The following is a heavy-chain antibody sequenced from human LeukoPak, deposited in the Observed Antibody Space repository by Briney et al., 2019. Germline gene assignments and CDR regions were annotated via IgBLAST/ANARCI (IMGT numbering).Heavy chain of an antibody. CDR3: AKDRSSGWPHYFDY. J-gene: IGHJ4*02. Sequence: AGSLRLSCAASGFTFSSYEMNWVRQAPGKGLEWVSTMSGSGGSTYYADSVKGRFTISRDNSKNTLYLQMNSLRADDTAVYYCAKDRSSGWPHYFDYWGQGTLVTVSS. V-gene: IGHV3-23*01. CDR1: GFTFSSYE. D-gene: IGHD6-19*01. CDR2: MSGSGGST.